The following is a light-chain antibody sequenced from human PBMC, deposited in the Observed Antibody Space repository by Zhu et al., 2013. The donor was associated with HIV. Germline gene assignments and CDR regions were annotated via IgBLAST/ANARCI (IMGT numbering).Light chain of an antibody. CDR1: QSISSW. J-gene: IGKJ3*01. CDR2: KAS. Sequence: DIQMTQSPSTPRVTTTCRASQSISSWLAWYQQKPGKAPKVLLYKASTLESGVPSRFSGSGSGTQFTLTISSLQPEDSATYYCQQLNKYPFTFGPGTKVDIK. CDR3: QQLNKYPFT. V-gene: IGKV1-5*03.